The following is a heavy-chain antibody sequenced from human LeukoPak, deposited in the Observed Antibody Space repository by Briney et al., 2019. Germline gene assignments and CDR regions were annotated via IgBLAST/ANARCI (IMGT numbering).Heavy chain of an antibody. CDR1: GYTFTSYG. CDR3: ARLVRVNWGKHYYYMDV. Sequence: GASVKVSCKASGYTFTSYGISWVRQAPGQGLAWMGWISAYNGNTNYAQKLQGRVTMTTDTSTSTAYMELRSLRSDDTAVYYCARLVRVNWGKHYYYMDVWGKGTTVTVSS. D-gene: IGHD7-27*01. CDR2: ISAYNGNT. V-gene: IGHV1-18*01. J-gene: IGHJ6*03.